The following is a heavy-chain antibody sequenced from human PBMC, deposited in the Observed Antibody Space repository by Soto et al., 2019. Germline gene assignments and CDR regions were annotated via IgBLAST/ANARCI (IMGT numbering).Heavy chain of an antibody. Sequence: QVVLQQWGAGLLAPSETLSLTCDVYGGSFNAYYWSWIRQPPGKGLEWIGEINHSGSTNYNPSLKSRVTISVDPAKNQFSLDLSFVTAADTAVYYCASGLTLFRVVAFDPWGPGTLVTVSS. CDR1: GGSFNAYY. D-gene: IGHD3-3*01. CDR3: ASGLTLFRVVAFDP. J-gene: IGHJ5*02. V-gene: IGHV4-34*01. CDR2: INHSGST.